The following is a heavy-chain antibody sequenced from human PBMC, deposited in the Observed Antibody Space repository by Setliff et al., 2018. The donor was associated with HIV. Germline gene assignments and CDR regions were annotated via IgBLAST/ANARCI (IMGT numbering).Heavy chain of an antibody. D-gene: IGHD6-13*01. CDR2: IYESMIT. V-gene: IGHV4-59*02. Sequence: SETLSLTCAVSGGSVRNYYWSWFRQPPGKGLEWIGYIYESMITIYSPSFKSRVTMLEDMSNNHISLRLTSVTAADTALYYCARGVAAAGLWGQETLVTVSS. CDR3: ARGVAAAGL. CDR1: GGSVRNYY. J-gene: IGHJ4*02.